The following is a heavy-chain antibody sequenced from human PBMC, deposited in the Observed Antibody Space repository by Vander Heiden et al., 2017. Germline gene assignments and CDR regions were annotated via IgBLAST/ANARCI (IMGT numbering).Heavy chain of an antibody. D-gene: IGHD3-22*01. CDR2: IIPILGTA. CDR3: ARGLDYYDSSGYSAGDY. J-gene: IGHJ4*02. CDR1: GGTFSSYA. Sequence: QVQLVQSGAEVKKPGSSVKVSCKASGGTFSSYAISWVRQAPGQGLGWKGGIIPILGTANYAQKFQGRVTITADESTSTAYMELSSLRSEDTAVYYCARGLDYYDSSGYSAGDYWGQGTLVTVSS. V-gene: IGHV1-69*01.